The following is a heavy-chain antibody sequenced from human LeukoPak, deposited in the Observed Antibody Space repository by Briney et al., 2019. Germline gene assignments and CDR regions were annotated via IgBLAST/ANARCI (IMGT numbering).Heavy chain of an antibody. J-gene: IGHJ4*02. CDR3: ARLGGSYHPLYYFDY. Sequence: KASETLSLTCTVSGGSISSYYWSWIRQPPGKGLEWIGYIYYSGSTNYNPSLKSRVTISVDTSRNQFSLKLSSVTAADTAVYYCARLGGSYHPLYYFDYWGQGTLVTVSS. CDR1: GGSISSYY. D-gene: IGHD1-26*01. V-gene: IGHV4-59*08. CDR2: IYYSGST.